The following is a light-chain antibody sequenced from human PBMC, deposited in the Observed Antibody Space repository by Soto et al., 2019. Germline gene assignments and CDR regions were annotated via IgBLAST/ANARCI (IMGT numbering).Light chain of an antibody. CDR3: QQYGASPLT. CDR2: GAS. CDR1: QSVSSN. V-gene: IGKV3D-15*01. Sequence: DILMTQSPATLSVSPGERATLSCRASQSVSSNLAWYQQKPGQAPRLLIYGASTRATGIPDRFSGSGSGTDFTLTISRLEPEDFAVYYCQQYGASPLTFGGGTKADIK. J-gene: IGKJ4*01.